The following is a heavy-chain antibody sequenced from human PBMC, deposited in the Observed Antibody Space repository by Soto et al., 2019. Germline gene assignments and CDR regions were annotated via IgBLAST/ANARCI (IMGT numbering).Heavy chain of an antibody. CDR1: GGSISTYF. D-gene: IGHD6-13*01. CDR3: ARDRIAADATEVAFDF. CDR2: ISDSGRI. V-gene: IGHV4-59*01. Sequence: PSETLSLTCTVSGGSISTYFWNWLRQPPGKGLEWIAYISDSGRISYNPSIKSRVTISVDASKNQFSLSLSSVTAADTAVYYCARDRIAADATEVAFDFWGQGTMVT. J-gene: IGHJ3*01.